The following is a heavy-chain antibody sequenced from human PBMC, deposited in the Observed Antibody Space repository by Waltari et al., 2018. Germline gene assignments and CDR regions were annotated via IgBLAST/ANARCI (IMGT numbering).Heavy chain of an antibody. CDR3: ARDRSVWSGWYKAFDY. D-gene: IGHD6-19*01. V-gene: IGHV3-7*01. CDR1: GFTFSSYW. Sequence: EVQLVESGGGLVQPGGSLRLSCAASGFTFSSYWMSWVRQAPGKGLEWVANIKQDGSEKYYVDSVKGRFTISRDNAKNSLYLQMNSLRAEDTAVYYCARDRSVWSGWYKAFDYWGQGTLVTVSS. CDR2: IKQDGSEK. J-gene: IGHJ4*02.